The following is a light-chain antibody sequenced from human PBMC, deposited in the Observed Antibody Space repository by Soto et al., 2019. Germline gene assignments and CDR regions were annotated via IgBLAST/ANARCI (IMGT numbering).Light chain of an antibody. J-gene: IGKJ1*01. V-gene: IGKV1-5*03. CDR3: QQYINRWT. Sequence: DIQMTQSPSTLSASVGDRVTITCRASQSISTWLAWYQQKPGKAPKLLIYKASSLESGVPSRFNGSGSGTEFSLTISSLQPDDFATYYCQQYINRWTFGQGTKVDIK. CDR2: KAS. CDR1: QSISTW.